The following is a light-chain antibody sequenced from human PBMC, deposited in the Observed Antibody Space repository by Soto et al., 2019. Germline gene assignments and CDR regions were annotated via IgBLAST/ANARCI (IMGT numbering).Light chain of an antibody. CDR1: QSVSSSY. J-gene: IGKJ5*01. V-gene: IGKV3-20*01. CDR3: KKYGSSQIN. Sequence: ELVFTPSTGTMSFAPVEIAHLYFISSQSVSSSYLAWYKQKHGQAPRLIIYGASSRATGITDRFSGSGSGTDFTITIRRMEPEDFAVYYCKKYGSSQINCGKGQRRGIK. CDR2: GAS.